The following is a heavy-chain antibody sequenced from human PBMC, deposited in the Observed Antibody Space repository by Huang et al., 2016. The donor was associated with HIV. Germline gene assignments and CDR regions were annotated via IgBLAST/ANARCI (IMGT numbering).Heavy chain of an antibody. J-gene: IGHJ6*03. Sequence: QVQLVQSGAEVKKPGASVKVSCKASGYTFSSFGISWVRQAPGQGLEWGGWISVYNGNTKFAQKFQGRLTMTTDTSTSTGYMELRSLRSDDTAVYYCARGGGIQLWLLGYYYMDVWGNGTTVTVSS. D-gene: IGHD5-18*01. CDR1: GYTFSSFG. V-gene: IGHV1-18*01. CDR2: ISVYNGNT. CDR3: ARGGGIQLWLLGYYYMDV.